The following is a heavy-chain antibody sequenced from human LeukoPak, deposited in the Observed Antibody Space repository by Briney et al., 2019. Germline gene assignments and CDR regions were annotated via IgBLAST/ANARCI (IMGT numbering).Heavy chain of an antibody. V-gene: IGHV1-18*01. CDR2: ISAYNGNT. CDR3: ARAPTVSVGYCSSVSCQADY. CDR1: GYTFTSYG. Sequence: GASVKVSCKASGYTFTSYGISWVRQAPGQGLEWMGWISAYNGNTKYSQKFQGRVTITRDTSASTAYMELSSLRSEDTAVYYCARAPTVSVGYCSSVSCQADYWGQGTLVTVSS. J-gene: IGHJ4*02. D-gene: IGHD2-2*01.